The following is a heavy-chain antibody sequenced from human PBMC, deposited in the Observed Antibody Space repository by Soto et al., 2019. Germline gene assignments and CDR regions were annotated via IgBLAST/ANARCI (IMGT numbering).Heavy chain of an antibody. V-gene: IGHV4-30-4*01. CDR3: ARGPSGDKVEY. D-gene: IGHD7-27*01. Sequence: QVQLQESGPRLVSPSQTLSLTCTVSGGSISSAAYCWSWIRQSPDKGLEWIGHIYDGGTTYSSPSLKGRVTISADTSETQFSLKLNSVSAADTAVYYCARGPSGDKVEYWGQGIQVTVSS. CDR2: IYDGGTT. CDR1: GGSISSAAYC. J-gene: IGHJ4*02.